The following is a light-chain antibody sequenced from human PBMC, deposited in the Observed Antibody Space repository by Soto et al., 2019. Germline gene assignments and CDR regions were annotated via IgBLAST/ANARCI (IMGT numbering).Light chain of an antibody. CDR1: QGIDTY. V-gene: IGKV1-9*01. CDR3: QQLFMYPPT. Sequence: IQLTQSPSSLSASVADRVTITCRTSQGIDTYLAWYQQKPGRAPKLLINAASILQNGVPSRFSGSGSGTDFTLTVSSLQPEDFATYYCQQLFMYPPTFGPGTKVDIK. J-gene: IGKJ3*01. CDR2: AAS.